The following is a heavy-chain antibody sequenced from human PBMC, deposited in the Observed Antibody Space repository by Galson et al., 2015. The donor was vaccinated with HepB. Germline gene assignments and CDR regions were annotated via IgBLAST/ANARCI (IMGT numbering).Heavy chain of an antibody. J-gene: IGHJ3*02. CDR3: AKGIVVVTAILGAFDI. CDR1: GFTFSICA. D-gene: IGHD2-21*02. Sequence: SLRLSCAASGFTFSICAMTWVRQAPGKGLEWVSAISGSGGSTYYADSVKGRFTISRDNSKNTLYLQMNSLGAEDTAVYYCAKGIVVVTAILGAFDIWGQGTMVTVSS. V-gene: IGHV3-23*01. CDR2: ISGSGGST.